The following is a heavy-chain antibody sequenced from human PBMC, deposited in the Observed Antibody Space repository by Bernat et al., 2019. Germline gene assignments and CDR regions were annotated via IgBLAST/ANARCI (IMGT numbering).Heavy chain of an antibody. Sequence: QVQLVESGGGVVQPGRSLRLSCAASGFTFSSYAMHWVRQAPGKGLEWVAFISYDGNNKYSADSVKGRFTISRDNSKNTLYLQMNSLRAEDKAVYYCAKTEPGGNWGLDSWGQGTLVTVSS. V-gene: IGHV3-30-3*02. CDR1: GFTFSSYA. CDR3: AKTEPGGNWGLDS. D-gene: IGHD4-23*01. J-gene: IGHJ4*02. CDR2: ISYDGNNK.